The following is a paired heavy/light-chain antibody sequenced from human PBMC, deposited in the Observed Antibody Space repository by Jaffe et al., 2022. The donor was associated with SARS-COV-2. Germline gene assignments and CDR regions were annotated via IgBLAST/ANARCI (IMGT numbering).Light chain of an antibody. CDR2: AAS. CDR1: QGINNY. J-gene: IGKJ1*01. V-gene: IGKV1-8*01. CDR3: QQYYSYPRT. Sequence: AIRMTQSPSSFSASTGDRVTITCRASQGINNYLAWYQQKPGKAPKLLIYAASTLQSGVPSRFSGSGSGTDFTLTISCLQSEDFATYYCQQYYSYPRTFGQGTKVEIK.
Heavy chain of an antibody. Sequence: QVQLVQSGSELKKPGASVKLSCKASGYTFNRYAMNWVRQAPGQGLEWMGWINTNTGNPTYAQDFTGRFVFSLDTSVSTAYLQISSLRAEDTAVYYCARCAPGLDTAVDPLGYWGQGTLVTVSS. D-gene: IGHD5-18*01. CDR2: INTNTGNP. J-gene: IGHJ4*02. CDR3: ARCAPGLDTAVDPLGY. V-gene: IGHV7-4-1*02. CDR1: GYTFNRYA.